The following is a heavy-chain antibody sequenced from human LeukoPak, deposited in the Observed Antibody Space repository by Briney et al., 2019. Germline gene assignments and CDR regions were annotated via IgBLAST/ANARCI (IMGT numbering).Heavy chain of an antibody. CDR2: IYYSGST. J-gene: IGHJ4*02. CDR1: GGSISSSSYY. CDR3: ARDYCSSTSCYDFDY. D-gene: IGHD2-2*01. Sequence: SETLCLTCTVSGGSISSSSYYWGWIRQPPGKGLEWIGSIYYSGSTYYNPSLKSRVTISVDTSKNQFSLKLSSVTAADTAVYYCARDYCSSTSCYDFDYWGQGTLVTVSS. V-gene: IGHV4-39*07.